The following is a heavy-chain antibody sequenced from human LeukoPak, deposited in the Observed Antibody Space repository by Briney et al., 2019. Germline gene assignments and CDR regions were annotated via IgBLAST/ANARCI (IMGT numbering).Heavy chain of an antibody. CDR2: ISGGGRTT. Sequence: GGSLRLSCAASGFTFSNHAMSWVRQAPGKGLQWVAVISGGGRTTEYAAFVKGRFTISRDNSKNTLSLQMNSLTVEDTAIYFCAKNVVVKRYIDFWGQGTLVTVSS. CDR3: AKNVVVKRYIDF. V-gene: IGHV3-23*01. D-gene: IGHD2-15*01. J-gene: IGHJ4*02. CDR1: GFTFSNHA.